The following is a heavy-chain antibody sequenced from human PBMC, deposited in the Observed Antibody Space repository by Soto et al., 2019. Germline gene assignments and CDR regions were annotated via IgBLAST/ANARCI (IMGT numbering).Heavy chain of an antibody. V-gene: IGHV3-74*01. CDR2: INSDGSST. CDR3: ARAGGNPPWYYYGMDV. CDR1: GFTFSSYW. D-gene: IGHD2-15*01. J-gene: IGHJ6*02. Sequence: PGGSLRLSCAASGFTFSSYWMHWVRQAPGKGLVWVSRINSDGSSTSYADSVKGRFTISRDNAKNTLYLQMNSLRAEDTAVYYCARAGGNPPWYYYGMDVWGQGTTVTVSS.